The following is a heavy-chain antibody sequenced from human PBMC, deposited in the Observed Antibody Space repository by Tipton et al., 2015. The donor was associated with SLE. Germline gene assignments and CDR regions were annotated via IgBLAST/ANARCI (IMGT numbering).Heavy chain of an antibody. CDR1: RGSISRGGYY. CDR2: IYYSGSN. CDR3: ARGPTPVDP. J-gene: IGHJ5*02. Sequence: TLSLTCTVSRGSISRGGYYWSWIRQHPGKGLEWIGYIYYSGSNLYNPSLKSRATISVDTSTNQFSLKLASVTAADTAVYYCARGPTPVDPWGQGTLVIVSS. V-gene: IGHV4-31*03.